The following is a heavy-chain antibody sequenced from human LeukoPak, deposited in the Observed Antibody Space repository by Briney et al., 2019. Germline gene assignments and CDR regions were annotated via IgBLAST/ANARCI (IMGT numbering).Heavy chain of an antibody. CDR3: ARAVTVVTRGGFVFDY. D-gene: IGHD2-21*02. CDR2: ISSSSNTI. V-gene: IGHV3-48*02. CDR1: GFTFSSYS. Sequence: GGSLRLSCAASGFTFSSYSMNWVRQAPGKGLEWVSYISSSSNTIYYADSVKGRFTISRDNAKNSLFLQMNSLRDEDTSVYYCARAVTVVTRGGFVFDYWGQGTLVTVSS. J-gene: IGHJ4*02.